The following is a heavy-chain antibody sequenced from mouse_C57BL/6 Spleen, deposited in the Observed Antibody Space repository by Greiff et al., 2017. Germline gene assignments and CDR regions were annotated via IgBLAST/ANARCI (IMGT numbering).Heavy chain of an antibody. Sequence: EVQLQQSGPELVKPGASVKISCKASGYSFTGYYMHWVKQSHGNILDWIGYIYPYNGVSSYNQKFKGKSTLTVDKSSSTAYMELRSLTSEDSAVYYCARGGLYGRSSHYAMDYWGQGTSVTVSS. CDR2: IYPYNGVS. CDR1: GYSFTGYY. CDR3: ARGGLYGRSSHYAMDY. J-gene: IGHJ4*01. D-gene: IGHD1-1*01. V-gene: IGHV1-31*01.